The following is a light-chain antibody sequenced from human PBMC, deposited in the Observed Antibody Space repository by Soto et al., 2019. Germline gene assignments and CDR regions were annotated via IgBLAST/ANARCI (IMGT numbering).Light chain of an antibody. Sequence: DIVMTQSPDSLAVSLGERATINCKSSQSVLYSSHNKNSLAWYKQKPGQPPKLLIYWASTRESGVPDRFSGRGSGTDFSLTIRSAQAEELAVYYCLQDYSSPQTFGTWTKVALK. V-gene: IGKV4-1*01. J-gene: IGKJ1*01. CDR3: LQDYSSPQT. CDR1: QSVLYSSHNKNS. CDR2: WAS.